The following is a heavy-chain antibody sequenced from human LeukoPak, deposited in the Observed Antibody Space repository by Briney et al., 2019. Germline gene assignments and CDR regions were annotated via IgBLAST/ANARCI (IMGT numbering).Heavy chain of an antibody. D-gene: IGHD6-19*01. CDR1: DFTFSSSG. Sequence: GGSLRLSCAASDFTFSSSGMSWVRQAPGKGLEWVSDISGSGGSTYYADSVKGRFTISRDNSKNTLCLQMNSLRAEDTAVYYCAKHTAFGGWSDAFDIWGQGTMVTVSS. CDR2: ISGSGGST. V-gene: IGHV3-23*01. J-gene: IGHJ3*02. CDR3: AKHTAFGGWSDAFDI.